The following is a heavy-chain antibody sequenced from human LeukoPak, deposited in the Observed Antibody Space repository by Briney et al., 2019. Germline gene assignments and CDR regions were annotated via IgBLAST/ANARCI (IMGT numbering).Heavy chain of an antibody. V-gene: IGHV1-2*02. CDR2: INPNSGGT. J-gene: IGHJ3*02. Sequence: GASVKVSCKASGYTFTGYYMHWVRQAPGQGLEWMGWINPNSGGTNYAQKFQGRVTMTRDTSISTAYMELSRLRSDDTAVYYCAKYCSSTSCYGAFDIWGQGTMVTVSS. CDR1: GYTFTGYY. D-gene: IGHD2-2*01. CDR3: AKYCSSTSCYGAFDI.